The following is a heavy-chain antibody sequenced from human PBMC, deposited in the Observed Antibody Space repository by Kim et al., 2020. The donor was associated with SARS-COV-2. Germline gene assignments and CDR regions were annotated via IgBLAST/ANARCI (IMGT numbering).Heavy chain of an antibody. D-gene: IGHD1-26*01. J-gene: IGHJ4*02. V-gene: IGHV4-34*01. CDR3: ARGLVGYLTALDY. Sequence: YNPSLKSRITITVDTAKNRFSLQLSSVTAADTAVYYGARGLVGYLTALDYWGQGTLVTVSS.